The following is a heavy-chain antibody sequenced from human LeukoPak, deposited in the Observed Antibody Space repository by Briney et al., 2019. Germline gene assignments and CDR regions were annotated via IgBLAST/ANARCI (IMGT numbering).Heavy chain of an antibody. CDR2: IRSKAYGGTT. CDR3: SNWNGGFDY. CDR1: GFTFGDYA. D-gene: IGHD1-1*01. Sequence: GGSLRLSCTASGFTFGDYAMSWFRQAPGKGLEWLGFIRSKAYGGTTEYAASVKGRFTISRDDSKSIAYLQMNSLKTEDTAVYYCSNWNGGFDYWGQGTLVTVSS. V-gene: IGHV3-49*03. J-gene: IGHJ4*02.